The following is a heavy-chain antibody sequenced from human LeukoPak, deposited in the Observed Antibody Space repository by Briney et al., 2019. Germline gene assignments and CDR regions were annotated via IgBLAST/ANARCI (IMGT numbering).Heavy chain of an antibody. V-gene: IGHV3-7*01. D-gene: IGHD3-22*01. CDR3: ARAATEQLFDTSGYTPFDY. Sequence: GGSLRLSCAASGFTLSTYWMSWVRQAPGKGLEWVANIKQDGSEKYYVDSVKGRFTISRDNAKNSLYLQMNSLRAEDTALYYCARAATEQLFDTSGYTPFDYWGQGTLVTVSS. CDR1: GFTLSTYW. CDR2: IKQDGSEK. J-gene: IGHJ4*02.